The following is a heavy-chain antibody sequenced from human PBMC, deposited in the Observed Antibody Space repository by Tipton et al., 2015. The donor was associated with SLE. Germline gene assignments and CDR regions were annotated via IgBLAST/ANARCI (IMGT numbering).Heavy chain of an antibody. CDR2: IYPSGST. V-gene: IGHV4-4*08. CDR3: ARHDTNYGRNWFDP. Sequence: TLSLTCTVSGVSISSYYWSWIRQPPGKGLEWIGYIYPSGSTNNNPSLKSRVTISVDTSKNHFSLKLSSVTAADTAVYYCARHDTNYGRNWFDPWGQGTLVTVSS. J-gene: IGHJ5*02. D-gene: IGHD2-8*01. CDR1: GVSISSYY.